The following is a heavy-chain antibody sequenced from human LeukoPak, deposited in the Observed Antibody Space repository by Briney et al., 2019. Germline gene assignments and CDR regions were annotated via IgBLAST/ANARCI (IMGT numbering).Heavy chain of an antibody. CDR2: ISYDGSNK. CDR3: ARAGIVVVPGNYYYMDV. D-gene: IGHD2-2*01. CDR1: GFTFSSYA. V-gene: IGHV3-30*01. Sequence: GRSLRLSCAASGFTFSSYAMHWVRQAPGKGPEWVAVISYDGSNKYYADSVKGRFTISRDNSKNTLYLQMNSLRAEDTAVYYCARAGIVVVPGNYYYMDVWGKGTTVTVSS. J-gene: IGHJ6*03.